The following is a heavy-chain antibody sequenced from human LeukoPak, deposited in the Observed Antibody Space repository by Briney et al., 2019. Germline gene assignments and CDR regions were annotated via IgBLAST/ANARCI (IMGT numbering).Heavy chain of an antibody. CDR3: AKDSHWILFDD. J-gene: IGHJ4*02. Sequence: GGSLRLSCAASGFTFSSYGMGWVRQAPGKGLEWVSAISGSGGSTYYADSVKGRFAISRDNSKNTLYLQMNSLRDEDTAVYYCAKDSHWILFDDWGQGTLVTVSS. V-gene: IGHV3-23*01. D-gene: IGHD2-2*03. CDR1: GFTFSSYG. CDR2: ISGSGGST.